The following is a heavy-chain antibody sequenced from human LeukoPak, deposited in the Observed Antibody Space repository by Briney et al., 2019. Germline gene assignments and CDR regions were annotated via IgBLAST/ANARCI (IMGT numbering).Heavy chain of an antibody. CDR1: GYTFTGYS. Sequence: ASVKVSCKASGYTFTGYSMHWVRQAPGQGLEWMGWINPYSGGTSYAQKFQGRVTMARDTSISTANMELSNLRSDDTAVYYCARVTSSGHYFFDYWGQGSLVTVSS. CDR3: ARVTSSGHYFFDY. CDR2: INPYSGGT. J-gene: IGHJ4*02. D-gene: IGHD3-22*01. V-gene: IGHV1-2*02.